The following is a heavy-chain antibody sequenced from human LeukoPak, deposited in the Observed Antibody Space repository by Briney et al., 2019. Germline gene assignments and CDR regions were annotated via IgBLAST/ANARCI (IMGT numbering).Heavy chain of an antibody. CDR1: GFTFSSYA. CDR2: ISGSGGST. D-gene: IGHD1-26*01. CDR3: AKVGVGATISYYFDY. Sequence: GGSLRLSCAASGFTFSSYAMSGVRQAPGKGLEWVSAISGSGGSTYYADSVKGRFTISRDNSKNTLYLQMNSLRAEDTAVYYCAKVGVGATISYYFDYWGQGTLVTVSS. V-gene: IGHV3-23*01. J-gene: IGHJ4*02.